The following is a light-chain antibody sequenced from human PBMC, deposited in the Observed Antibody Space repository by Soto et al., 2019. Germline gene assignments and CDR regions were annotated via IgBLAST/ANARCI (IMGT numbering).Light chain of an antibody. CDR3: CSYTTTSTFV. Sequence: QSALTQPASVSGSPGQSITISCTGTSSDVGGYNYVSWYQQHPGKVPKLMIFEVFRRPSGISDRFSGSKSCNTASLTISGLQAEDEYDYCCCSYTTTSTFVFGGGTKVTVL. CDR1: SSDVGGYNY. V-gene: IGLV2-14*03. J-gene: IGLJ2*01. CDR2: EVF.